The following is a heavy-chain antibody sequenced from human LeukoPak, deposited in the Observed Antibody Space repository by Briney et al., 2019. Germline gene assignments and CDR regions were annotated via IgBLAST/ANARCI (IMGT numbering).Heavy chain of an antibody. J-gene: IGHJ3*02. CDR2: IYTSGST. D-gene: IGHD6-13*01. CDR1: GGSISSGSYY. CDR3: ASYSSSHVGDAFDI. V-gene: IGHV4-61*02. Sequence: SETLSLTCTVSGGSISSGSYYWSWIRQPAGKGLEWIGRIYTSGSTNYNPSLKSRVTISVDTSKNQFSLKLSSVTAADTAVYYCASYSSSHVGDAFDIWGQGTMVTVSS.